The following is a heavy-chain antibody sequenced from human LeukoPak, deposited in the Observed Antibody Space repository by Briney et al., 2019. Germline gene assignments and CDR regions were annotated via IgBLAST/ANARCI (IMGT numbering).Heavy chain of an antibody. CDR3: ARDGGSYFDY. D-gene: IGHD1-26*01. CDR1: GFTLSSYG. Sequence: GGSLRLSCAASGFTLSSYGIYWVRQAPGKGLEWVAVIRSDGSTKYYADSVKGRFTISRDDSKNTLYFQMNSLRAEDTAVYYCARDGGSYFDYWGRGTLVTVSS. J-gene: IGHJ4*02. CDR2: IRSDGSTK. V-gene: IGHV3-33*01.